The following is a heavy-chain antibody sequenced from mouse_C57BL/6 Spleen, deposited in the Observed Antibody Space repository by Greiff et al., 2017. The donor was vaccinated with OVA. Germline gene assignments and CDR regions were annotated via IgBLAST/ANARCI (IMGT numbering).Heavy chain of an antibody. V-gene: IGHV1-61*01. Sequence: QVQLQQSGAELVRPGSSVKLSCKASGYTFTSYWMDWVKQRPGQGLEWIGNIYPSDSETHYNQKFKDKATLTVDKSSSTAYMQLSSLTSEDSAVYYCARGEYGRNFDYWGQGTTLTVSS. CDR1: GYTFTSYW. J-gene: IGHJ2*01. CDR3: ARGEYGRNFDY. CDR2: IYPSDSET. D-gene: IGHD1-1*01.